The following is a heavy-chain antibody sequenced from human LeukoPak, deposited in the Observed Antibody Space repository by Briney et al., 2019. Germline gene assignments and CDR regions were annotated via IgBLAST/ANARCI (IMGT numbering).Heavy chain of an antibody. CDR1: GGSISSYY. CDR3: ARGGTYRTYFDC. V-gene: IGHV4-59*01. J-gene: IGHJ4*02. D-gene: IGHD3-16*01. CDR2: IYYSGST. Sequence: PSETLSLTCTVSGGSISSYYWSWIRQPPGKGLEWIGYIYYSGSTNYNPSLKSRVTISVDTSKNQFSLKLSSVTAADTAVYYCARGGTYRTYFDCWGQGTLVTVSS.